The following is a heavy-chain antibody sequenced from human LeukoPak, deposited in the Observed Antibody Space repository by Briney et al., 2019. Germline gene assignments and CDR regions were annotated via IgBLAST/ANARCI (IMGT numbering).Heavy chain of an antibody. CDR3: TRVTTNGYFEY. J-gene: IGHJ4*02. D-gene: IGHD1-1*01. V-gene: IGHV3-7*04. CDR2: IKFDESEK. CDR1: GFIFENYA. Sequence: PGRSLRLSCEVSGFIFENYAMHWVRQAPGKGLEWVASIKFDESEKHYVDSVKGRFTTSRDTAKNSLYLQMNSLGAEDTAVYFCTRVTTNGYFEYWGQGTLVTVSS.